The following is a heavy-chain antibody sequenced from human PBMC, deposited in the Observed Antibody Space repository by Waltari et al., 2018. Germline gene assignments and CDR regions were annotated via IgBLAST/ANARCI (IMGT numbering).Heavy chain of an antibody. Sequence: QVQLQESGPGLVKPSQTLSLTCTVSGGSISSGGYYWSWLRQHPGKGLEGIGYLYYSGSTYYNPSLKSGVTISVDQSKNQFSLKLSSVTAAYTAAYYCARLYYDSSGYSYYFDYWGQGTLVTVSS. V-gene: IGHV4-31*03. D-gene: IGHD3-22*01. CDR2: LYYSGST. CDR3: ARLYYDSSGYSYYFDY. J-gene: IGHJ4*02. CDR1: GGSISSGGYY.